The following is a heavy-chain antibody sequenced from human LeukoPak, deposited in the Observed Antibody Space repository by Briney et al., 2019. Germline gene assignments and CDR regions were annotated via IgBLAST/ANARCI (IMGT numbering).Heavy chain of an antibody. Sequence: PGGSLRLSCAASGFTFSSYSMSWVRQAPGKGLEWVSAISGSAGSTFYADSVKGRFTISRDNSKNTLYLQMNSLRAEDTAVYFCAVGYDVLTGYYTDLGYWGQGTLVTVSS. CDR2: ISGSAGST. D-gene: IGHD3-9*01. V-gene: IGHV3-23*01. CDR1: GFTFSSYS. CDR3: AVGYDVLTGYYTDLGY. J-gene: IGHJ4*02.